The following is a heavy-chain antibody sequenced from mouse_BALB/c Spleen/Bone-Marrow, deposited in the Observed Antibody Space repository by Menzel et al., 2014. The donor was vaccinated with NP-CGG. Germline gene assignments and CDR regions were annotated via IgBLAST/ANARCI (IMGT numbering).Heavy chain of an antibody. J-gene: IGHJ3*01. CDR1: GFTLSNYW. CDR2: IRLKSHNYAT. CDR3: NTGFAY. V-gene: IGHV6-6*02. Sequence: EVQLVESGGGLVQPGGSLKLSCAASGFTLSNYWMNWVRQSPEKGLEWVAEIRLKSHNYATRYAESVKGRFTISRDDSKSSVYLQMNNLRTEDSGIYYCNTGFAYWGQGTLVTVSA.